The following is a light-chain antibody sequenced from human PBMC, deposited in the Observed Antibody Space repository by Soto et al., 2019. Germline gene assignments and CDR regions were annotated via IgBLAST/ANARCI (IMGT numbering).Light chain of an antibody. CDR1: SSNSGTRYD. V-gene: IGLV1-40*01. J-gene: IGLJ2*01. CDR3: QSYDSSLSGSV. CDR2: GNS. Sequence: QSVLTQPPSVSGAPGQRVTISCTGSSSNSGTRYDVHWYQQLPGTAPKLLIYGNSNRPSGVPDRFSGSKSGTSASLAITGLQAEDEADYYCQSYDSSLSGSVFGGGTKLTVL.